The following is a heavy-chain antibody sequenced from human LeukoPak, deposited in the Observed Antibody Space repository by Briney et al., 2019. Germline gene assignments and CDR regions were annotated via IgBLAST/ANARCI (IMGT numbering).Heavy chain of an antibody. D-gene: IGHD3-22*01. CDR2: IYYSGGT. J-gene: IGHJ4*02. Sequence: SETLSLTCTVSGGSISGYFWSWIRQPPGKELEWIGYIYYSGGTKYNPSLESRVTISVDMSTNQFSPKLTSVTAADTALYYCAMTWQSQSRDYYPFDYWGQGTLVTVSS. V-gene: IGHV4-59*08. CDR1: GGSISGYF. CDR3: AMTWQSQSRDYYPFDY.